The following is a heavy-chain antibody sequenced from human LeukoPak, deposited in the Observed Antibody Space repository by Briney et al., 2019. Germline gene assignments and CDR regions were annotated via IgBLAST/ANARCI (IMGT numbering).Heavy chain of an antibody. J-gene: IGHJ5*02. CDR3: ARGRSSTVTIT. D-gene: IGHD4-17*01. CDR2: MNPISGDT. Sequence: ASVKVSCEASGYTFTGYYIHWVRQAPGQGLEWMGWMNPISGDTNYAQNFQGRVTMTGDTSISTAYMELSRLRSDDTAVYYCARGRSSTVTITWGPGTLVTVSS. CDR1: GYTFTGYY. V-gene: IGHV1-2*02.